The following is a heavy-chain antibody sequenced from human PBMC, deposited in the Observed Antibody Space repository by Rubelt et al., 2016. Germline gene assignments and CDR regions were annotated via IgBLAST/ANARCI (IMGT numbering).Heavy chain of an antibody. J-gene: IGHJ4*02. CDR2: ISAYNGNT. D-gene: IGHD2-15*01. V-gene: IGHV1-18*01. Sequence: QVQLVQSGAEVKKPGASVKVSCKASGYTFTSYGISWVRQAPGQGLEWMGWISAYNGNTNYAQKVQGRVSMTTDTATSTAYMELSRLRSDDTAVYYCARDYCSGGSCYSVFDYWGQGTLVTVSS. CDR1: GYTFTSYG. CDR3: ARDYCSGGSCYSVFDY.